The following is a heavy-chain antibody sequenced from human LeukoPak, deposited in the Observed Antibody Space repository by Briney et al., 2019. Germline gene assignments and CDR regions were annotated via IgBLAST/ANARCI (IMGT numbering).Heavy chain of an antibody. Sequence: EASVKVSCKASGYTFTTYAMNWVRQAPGQGLEWMGLINPSGISTLYAEKFRGRIIMTRDMSTATDYMELSSLRSEDTAVYYCARDNSIADRGWWFDPWGQGTLVTVSS. CDR1: GYTFTTYA. D-gene: IGHD4-23*01. CDR3: ARDNSIADRGWWFDP. CDR2: INPSGIST. J-gene: IGHJ5*02. V-gene: IGHV1-46*01.